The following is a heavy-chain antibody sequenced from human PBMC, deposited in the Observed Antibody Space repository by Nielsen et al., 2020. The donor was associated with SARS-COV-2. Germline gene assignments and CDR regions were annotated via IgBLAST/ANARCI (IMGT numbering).Heavy chain of an antibody. V-gene: IGHV3-9*01. D-gene: IGHD4-17*01. CDR1: GFTFDDYA. J-gene: IGHJ6*02. Sequence: SLKISCADSGFTFDDYAMHWVRQAPGKGLEWVSGISWNSGSIGYADSVKGRFTISRDNAKNSLYLQMNSLRAEDTALYYCATDSGDYGDYYYGMDVWGQGTTVTVSS. CDR3: ATDSGDYGDYYYGMDV. CDR2: ISWNSGSI.